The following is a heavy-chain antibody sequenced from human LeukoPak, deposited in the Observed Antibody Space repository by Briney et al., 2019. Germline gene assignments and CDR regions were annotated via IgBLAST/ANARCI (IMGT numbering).Heavy chain of an antibody. CDR3: ARLWFGELLLDY. Sequence: SQTLSLTCTVSGGSISSGGYYWSWIRQHPGKGLEWIVDIYYSGSTYYNPSLTSRVTISVDTYKNQFSLKLSSVTAADTAVYYCARLWFGELLLDYWGQGTLVTVSS. CDR2: IYYSGST. J-gene: IGHJ4*02. CDR1: GGSISSGGYY. D-gene: IGHD3-10*01. V-gene: IGHV4-31*03.